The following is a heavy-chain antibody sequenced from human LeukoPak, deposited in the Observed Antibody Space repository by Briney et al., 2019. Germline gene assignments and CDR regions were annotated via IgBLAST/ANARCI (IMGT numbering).Heavy chain of an antibody. CDR3: ARYCGGDCYAPHDAFDI. CDR2: IHPGGSEK. CDR1: GFTFSNYW. V-gene: IGHV3-7*05. J-gene: IGHJ3*02. Sequence: GGSLRLSCAASGFTFSNYWMTWVRQAPGKGLEWVANIHPGGSEKYYVDSLKGRFTISRDNAKNSLYLQLDSLRAEDTALYYCARYCGGDCYAPHDAFDIWGQGTMVTVSS. D-gene: IGHD2-21*02.